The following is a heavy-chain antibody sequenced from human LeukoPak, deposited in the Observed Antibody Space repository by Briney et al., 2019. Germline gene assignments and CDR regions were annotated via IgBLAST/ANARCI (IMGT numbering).Heavy chain of an antibody. CDR3: ARAQYYYDSSGYFHFDH. CDR2: IYYSGST. CDR1: GGSISSSSYY. Sequence: SETLSLTCTVSGGSISSSSYYWGWIRQPPGKGLEWIGSIYYSGSTYYNPSLKSRVTISVDTSKNQFSLKLSSVTAADTAVYYCARAQYYYDSSGYFHFDHWGQGTLVTVSS. J-gene: IGHJ4*02. D-gene: IGHD3-22*01. V-gene: IGHV4-39*01.